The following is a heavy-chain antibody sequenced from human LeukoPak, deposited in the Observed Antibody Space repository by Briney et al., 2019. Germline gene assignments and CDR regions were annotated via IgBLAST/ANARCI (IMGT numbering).Heavy chain of an antibody. CDR2: ISESGDMT. D-gene: IGHD1-26*01. J-gene: IGHJ4*02. CDR1: GFPFSNYA. CDR3: AKQWVDC. Sequence: PGGSLRLSCAASGFPFSNYAMNWVRQAPGKGLEWVSSISESGDMTDYADSVRGRFTISRDNSQNTLYLQMNSLRVEDTALYYCAKQWVDCWGQGTLVTVSS. V-gene: IGHV3-23*01.